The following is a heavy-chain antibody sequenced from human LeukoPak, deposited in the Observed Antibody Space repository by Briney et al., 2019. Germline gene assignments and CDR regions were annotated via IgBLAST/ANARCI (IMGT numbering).Heavy chain of an antibody. V-gene: IGHV1-8*03. CDR1: GYTFTSYD. Sequence: GASVKVSCKASGYTFTSYDINWVRQATGQGLEWMGWMNPNSGNTGYAQKFQGRVTITRNTSISTAYMELSRLRSEDTAVYYCARWAPAAVYYYYYYMDVWGKGTTVTVSS. D-gene: IGHD2-2*01. CDR3: ARWAPAAVYYYYYYMDV. J-gene: IGHJ6*03. CDR2: MNPNSGNT.